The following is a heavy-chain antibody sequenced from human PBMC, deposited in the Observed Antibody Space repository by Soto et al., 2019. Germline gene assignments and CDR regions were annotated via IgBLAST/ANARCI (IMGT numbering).Heavy chain of an antibody. CDR3: ARVLGYYYDSSGVDY. CDR2: IYYSGST. V-gene: IGHV4-31*03. J-gene: IGHJ4*02. Sequence: SETLSLTCTVSGGSISSGGYYWSWIRQHPGKGLEWIGYIYYSGSTYYNPSLKSRVTISVDTSKNQFSLKLSSVTAADTAVYYCARVLGYYYDSSGVDYWGQGXLVTVYS. CDR1: GGSISSGGYY. D-gene: IGHD3-22*01.